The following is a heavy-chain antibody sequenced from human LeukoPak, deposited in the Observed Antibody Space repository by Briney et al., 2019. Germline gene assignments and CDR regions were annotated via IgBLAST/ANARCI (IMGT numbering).Heavy chain of an antibody. CDR1: GFTFSSYS. J-gene: IGHJ4*02. D-gene: IGHD3-22*01. V-gene: IGHV3-21*01. CDR3: AREVNYYDSSGYHGGYFDY. CDR2: ISSSSSYI. Sequence: GGSLRLSCAASGFTFSSYSMNWVRQAPGKGLEWVSSISSSSSYIYYADSVKGRFTISRDNAKNSLYLQMNSLRAEDTAVYYCAREVNYYDSSGYHGGYFDYWGQGTLVTVSS.